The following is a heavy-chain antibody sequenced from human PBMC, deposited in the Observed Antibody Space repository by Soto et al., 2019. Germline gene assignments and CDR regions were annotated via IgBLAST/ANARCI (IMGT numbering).Heavy chain of an antibody. CDR2: ISGSGGST. D-gene: IGHD4-17*01. CDR3: AKVEGANDYGDYEHAFDI. J-gene: IGHJ3*02. Sequence: EVQLLESGGGLVQPGGSLRLSCAASGFTCSSYAMSWVRQAPGKGLEWVSAISGSGGSTYYADSVKGRFTISRDNSKNTLYLQMNSLRAEDTAVYYCAKVEGANDYGDYEHAFDIWGQGTMVTVSS. V-gene: IGHV3-23*01. CDR1: GFTCSSYA.